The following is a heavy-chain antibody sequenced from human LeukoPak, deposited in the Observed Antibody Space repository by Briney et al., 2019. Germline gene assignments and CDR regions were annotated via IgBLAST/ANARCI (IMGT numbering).Heavy chain of an antibody. CDR2: IYTSGST. J-gene: IGHJ5*02. CDR3: ARDGAARLDWFDP. Sequence: PSETLSLTCTVSGVSISSYYWSWVRQPAGKGLEWIGRIYTSGSTNYNPSLKSRVTMSVDTPKNQFSLKLSSVTAADTAVYYCARDGAARLDWFDPWGQGTLVTVSS. CDR1: GVSISSYY. D-gene: IGHD6-6*01. V-gene: IGHV4-4*07.